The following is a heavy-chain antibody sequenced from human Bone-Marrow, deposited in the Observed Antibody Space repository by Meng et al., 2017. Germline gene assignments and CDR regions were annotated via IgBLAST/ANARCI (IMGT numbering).Heavy chain of an antibody. D-gene: IGHD6-19*01. Sequence: GGSLRLSCAVSGYSISSGYYWGWIRQPPGKGLEWVSTISGSGGAIYYADSVKGRFTISRDNSENTLYLQMNSLRDEDTAVYYCAKDPGSGWTNKGNDFDVWGQGTMVTVSS. CDR3: AKDPGSGWTNKGNDFDV. V-gene: IGHV3-23*01. J-gene: IGHJ3*01. CDR2: ISGSGGAI. CDR1: GYSISSGYY.